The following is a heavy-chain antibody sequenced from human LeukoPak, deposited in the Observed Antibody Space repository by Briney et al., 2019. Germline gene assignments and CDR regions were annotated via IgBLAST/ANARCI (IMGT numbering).Heavy chain of an antibody. CDR3: ANQPSLSSITDY. V-gene: IGHV3-23*01. CDR2: ISGHGGNT. D-gene: IGHD1-14*01. CDR1: GGSISSSSYY. Sequence: PSETLSLTCTVSGGSISSSSYYWGWIRQAPGKGLEWVSGISGHGGNTYYADSVRGRFTISRDNSKNTLYLQMNSLRAEDTAVYYCANQPSLSSITDYWGQGTLVTVSS. J-gene: IGHJ4*02.